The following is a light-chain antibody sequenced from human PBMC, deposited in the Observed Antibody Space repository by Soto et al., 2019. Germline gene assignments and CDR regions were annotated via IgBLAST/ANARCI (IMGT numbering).Light chain of an antibody. Sequence: QSALTQPASVSGSPGQSITISCTGTSSDVGGYIYVSWYQQHPGKAPKLMIYDVTSRPSGVSYRFSGSKSGNTASLTTSGLQAEDEADYYCSSYTTSSSSVFGTGTKVTVL. J-gene: IGLJ1*01. CDR1: SSDVGGYIY. V-gene: IGLV2-14*01. CDR2: DVT. CDR3: SSYTTSSSSV.